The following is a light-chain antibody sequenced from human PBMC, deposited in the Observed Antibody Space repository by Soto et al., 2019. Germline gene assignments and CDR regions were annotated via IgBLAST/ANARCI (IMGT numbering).Light chain of an antibody. CDR1: NSDVGSYNF. CDR2: EVN. CDR3: TSYAGTNPRYL. Sequence: QSALTQPPSASGSPGQSVTISCTGANSDVGSYNFVSWYQQHPGRAPKLLIYEVNKRPSGVPDRFSGSKSGNTASLTVSGLQAEVEAIYSCTSYAGTNPRYLFGGGTKLPAL. V-gene: IGLV2-8*01. J-gene: IGLJ1*01.